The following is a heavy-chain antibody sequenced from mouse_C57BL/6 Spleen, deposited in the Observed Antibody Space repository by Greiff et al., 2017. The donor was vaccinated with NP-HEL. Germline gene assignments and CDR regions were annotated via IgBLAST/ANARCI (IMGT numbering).Heavy chain of an antibody. V-gene: IGHV1-53*01. D-gene: IGHD1-1*01. J-gene: IGHJ4*01. CDR2: FNPSNGGT. Sequence: QVQLQQPGTELVKPGASVKLSCKASGYTFTSYWLHWVKQRPGQGLEWIGNFNPSNGGTNYNEKFKSKATLTVAKSSSTAYMQLSSLTSEDAAVYYCARSRDGSTYYAMDYWGQGTSVTVSS. CDR1: GYTFTSYW. CDR3: ARSRDGSTYYAMDY.